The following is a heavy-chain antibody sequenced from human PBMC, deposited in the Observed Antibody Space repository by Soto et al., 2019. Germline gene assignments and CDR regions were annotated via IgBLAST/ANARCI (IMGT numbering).Heavy chain of an antibody. CDR1: GFTFSSYW. Sequence: EVQLVESGGGLVQPGGSLRLSCAASGFTFSSYWMHWVRQAPGKGLVWVSRINSDGSRMGYADSVKGRFTISRDNAKNTLYLQMNSLRAEDTAVYYCAVIPRPGDGFDIWGQGTMVTVSS. J-gene: IGHJ3*02. V-gene: IGHV3-74*01. CDR3: AVIPRPGDGFDI. D-gene: IGHD2-21*01. CDR2: INSDGSRM.